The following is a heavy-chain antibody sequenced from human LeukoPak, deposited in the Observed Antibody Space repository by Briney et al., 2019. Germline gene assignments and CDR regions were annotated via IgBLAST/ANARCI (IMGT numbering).Heavy chain of an antibody. CDR3: ARSGGHVGTTFKYYFDY. J-gene: IGHJ4*02. CDR1: GGSISAYY. CDR2: IWHSGST. V-gene: IGHV4-59*01. Sequence: SETLSLTCTISGGSISAYYWHWLRQSPGRGLEWLGYIWHSGSTTYNPSLTSRVTISLDPSKNQSSLRLTSVTAADAATYFCARSGGHVGTTFKYYFDYWGQGALLAVSS. D-gene: IGHD2/OR15-2a*01.